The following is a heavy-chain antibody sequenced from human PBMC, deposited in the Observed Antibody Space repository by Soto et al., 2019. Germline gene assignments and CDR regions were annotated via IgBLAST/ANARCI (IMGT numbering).Heavy chain of an antibody. CDR1: GGSIGSDY. D-gene: IGHD6-19*01. V-gene: IGHV4-4*07. Sequence: SETLSLTCTVSGGSIGSDYWSWIRRPAGKGLEWIGRVYVRGSINYNPALKSRVTMSIEPSKNQISLKLSSVTAADTGVYYCASGHSSGWPTNWFDPWGPGTLVTVSS. J-gene: IGHJ5*02. CDR3: ASGHSSGWPTNWFDP. CDR2: VYVRGSI.